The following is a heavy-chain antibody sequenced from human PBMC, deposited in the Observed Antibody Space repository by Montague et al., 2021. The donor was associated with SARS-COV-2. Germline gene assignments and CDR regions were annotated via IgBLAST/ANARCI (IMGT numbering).Heavy chain of an antibody. CDR2: IYWDDDK. V-gene: IGHV2-5*02. Sequence: VKPTQTLTLTCTFSGFSLSTSGVGVGWIRQPPRKALEWLALIYWDDDKRYSPSLKSRLTITKDTSKNQVVLTMTNMDPVDTATYYCARILVAAAGSPFDPWGQGTLVTVSS. J-gene: IGHJ5*02. D-gene: IGHD6-13*01. CDR3: ARILVAAAGSPFDP. CDR1: GFSLSTSGVG.